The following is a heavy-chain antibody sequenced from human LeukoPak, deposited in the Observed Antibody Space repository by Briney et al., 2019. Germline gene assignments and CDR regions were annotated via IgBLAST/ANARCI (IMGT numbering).Heavy chain of an antibody. V-gene: IGHV3-23*01. Sequence: GGSLRLSCAASGFTFSSFAMTWVRQAPGKGLEWVSSTSGSGGTTYYADSIKGRFTISRDSSKNMLYLQMNRLRAEDTAVYYCAKSPYFYNSGRYVDVWGKGTTVTVSS. CDR1: GFTFSSFA. D-gene: IGHD3-10*01. J-gene: IGHJ6*03. CDR2: TSGSGGTT. CDR3: AKSPYFYNSGRYVDV.